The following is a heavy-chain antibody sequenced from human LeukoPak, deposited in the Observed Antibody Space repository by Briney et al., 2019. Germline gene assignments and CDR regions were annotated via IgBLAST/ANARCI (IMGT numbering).Heavy chain of an antibody. J-gene: IGHJ3*02. CDR1: GGSITTNSYY. D-gene: IGHD2-15*01. Sequence: SETLSLTCNVSGGSITTNSYYCNWIRQPPGRGLEWIGYMSYSGSTDYNPSLKSRVTISVDTSKSQFSLQLSSVTAADTALYYCARLGGGRGRAFDIWGQGRMVSVSS. CDR3: ARLGGGRGRAFDI. V-gene: IGHV4-61*01. CDR2: MSYSGST.